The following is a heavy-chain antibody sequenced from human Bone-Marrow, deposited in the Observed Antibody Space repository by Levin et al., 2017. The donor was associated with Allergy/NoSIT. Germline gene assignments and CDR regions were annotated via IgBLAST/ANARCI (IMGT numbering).Heavy chain of an antibody. CDR1: GDTFVNYA. CDR2: ITPALRTT. J-gene: IGHJ6*03. V-gene: IGHV1-69*04. CDR3: ERSLVRGPASSPFSYLDV. Sequence: KISCKTSGDTFVNYAVNWVRQAPGQGLEWVGRITPALRTTDYAQKFQGRVTITADKSTTTAFMELKSLRSEDAAVYFCERSLVRGPASSPFSYLDVWGRGASVTVSS. D-gene: IGHD3-10*01.